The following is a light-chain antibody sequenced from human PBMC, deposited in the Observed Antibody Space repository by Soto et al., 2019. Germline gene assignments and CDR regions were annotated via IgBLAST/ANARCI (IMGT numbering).Light chain of an antibody. V-gene: IGLV2-14*03. Sequence: SVLPQAASWSGSPGQSIAISCTGTSSDVGAYDYVSWYQQHPDRAPRLVIYEVSNRPSGVSNRFSGSKSVNTATLTISGLQAEDEADYYCASHTTTNTRVFGTGTKVTVL. CDR2: EVS. J-gene: IGLJ1*01. CDR1: SSDVGAYDY. CDR3: ASHTTTNTRV.